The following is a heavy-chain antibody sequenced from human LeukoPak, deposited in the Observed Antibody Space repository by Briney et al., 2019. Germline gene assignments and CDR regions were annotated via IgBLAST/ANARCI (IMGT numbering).Heavy chain of an antibody. CDR2: MNPNSGNT. D-gene: IGHD3-3*01. CDR3: ARGHKNKLYYDVWSGYERALNWFDP. CDR1: GYTFTSYD. J-gene: IGHJ5*02. V-gene: IGHV1-8*03. Sequence: ASVKVSCKASGYTFTSYDIHWVRQATGQGLEWMGWMNPNSGNTGYAQKFQGRVTITRNTSISTAYMELSSLRSEDTAVYYCARGHKNKLYYDVWSGYERALNWFDPWGQGTLVTVSS.